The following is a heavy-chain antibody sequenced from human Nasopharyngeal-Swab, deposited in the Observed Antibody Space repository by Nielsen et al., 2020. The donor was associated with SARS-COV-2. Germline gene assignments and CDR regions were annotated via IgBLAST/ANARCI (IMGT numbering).Heavy chain of an antibody. J-gene: IGHJ4*02. Sequence: WSRQPPGKGLEWIGRIYASGSTNYNPSRKSRVTMSVDTSKNQFSLKLSSVTAADPAVYYCARGLEWLDYWGQGTLVTVSS. CDR2: IYASGST. D-gene: IGHD3-3*01. V-gene: IGHV4-4*07. CDR3: ARGLEWLDY.